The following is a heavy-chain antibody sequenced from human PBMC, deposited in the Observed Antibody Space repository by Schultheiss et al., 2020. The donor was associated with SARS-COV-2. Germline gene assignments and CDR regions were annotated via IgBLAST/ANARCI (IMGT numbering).Heavy chain of an antibody. CDR2: IYYSGST. CDR3: AREGGYSSSNYFDY. CDR1: GGSISSYY. V-gene: IGHV4-59*12. Sequence: TLSLTCTVSGGSISSYYWSWIRQPPGKGLEWIGYIYYSGSTYYNPSLKSRVTISVDTSKNQFSLKLSSVTAADTAVYYCAREGGYSSSNYFDYWGQGTLVTVSS. D-gene: IGHD6-6*01. J-gene: IGHJ4*02.